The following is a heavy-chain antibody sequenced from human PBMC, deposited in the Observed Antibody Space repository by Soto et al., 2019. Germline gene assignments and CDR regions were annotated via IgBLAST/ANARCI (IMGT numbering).Heavy chain of an antibody. Sequence: PGGSLRLSCAASGFTFSSYSMNWVRQAPGKGLEWVSYISSSSSTIYYADSVKGRFTISRDNAKNSLYLQMNSLRAEDTAVYYCAKDYYGSGSYYNPDAFDIWGQGTMVTVSS. D-gene: IGHD3-10*01. CDR2: ISSSSSTI. CDR3: AKDYYGSGSYYNPDAFDI. J-gene: IGHJ3*02. V-gene: IGHV3-48*01. CDR1: GFTFSSYS.